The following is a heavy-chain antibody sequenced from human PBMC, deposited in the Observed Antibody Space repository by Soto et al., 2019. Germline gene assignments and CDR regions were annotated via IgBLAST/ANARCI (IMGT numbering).Heavy chain of an antibody. J-gene: IGHJ6*02. Sequence: GSMRLSCAASVFTGSNAWMSWVRQAPGKGLEWVGRIKSKTDGGTTDYAAPVKGRFTISRDDSKNTLYLQMNSLKTEDTAVYYCTARPKYCSGGSCYSGYYGMDVWGQGTTVTVSS. CDR2: IKSKTDGGTT. D-gene: IGHD2-15*01. CDR1: VFTGSNAW. V-gene: IGHV3-15*01. CDR3: TARPKYCSGGSCYSGYYGMDV.